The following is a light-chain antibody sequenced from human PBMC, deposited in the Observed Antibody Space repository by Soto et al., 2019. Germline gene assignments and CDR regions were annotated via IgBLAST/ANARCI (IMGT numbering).Light chain of an antibody. V-gene: IGKV3-11*01. CDR1: QSVTTY. CDR2: DAS. J-gene: IGKJ3*01. CDR3: QQRSNWPPGVT. Sequence: EVVLTQSPATLSLSPGERATLSCTASQSVTTYLAWYQQKPGQAPRLLSCDASTRTTGIPARFSGSGSGTDSTLTISSREPEDLAVYYCQQRSNWPPGVTFGPGTKVDIK.